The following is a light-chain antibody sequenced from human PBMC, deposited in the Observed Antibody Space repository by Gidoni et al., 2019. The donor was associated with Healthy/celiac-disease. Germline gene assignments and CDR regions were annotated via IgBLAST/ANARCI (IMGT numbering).Light chain of an antibody. CDR2: KAS. CDR3: QQYNSYET. Sequence: DIQMTQSPSTLSASVGDRVTITCRASQSISSWLAWYQQKPGKAPKLLIYKASSLESGVPSSFSGSGSGTEFTLTISSLQPDDFATYYCQQYNSYETFGQGTKVESK. V-gene: IGKV1-5*03. J-gene: IGKJ1*01. CDR1: QSISSW.